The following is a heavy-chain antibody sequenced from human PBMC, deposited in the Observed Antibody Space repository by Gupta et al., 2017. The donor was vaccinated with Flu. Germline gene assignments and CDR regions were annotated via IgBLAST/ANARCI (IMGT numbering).Heavy chain of an antibody. CDR1: GFNFRNYE. CDR3: ARGHWDK. D-gene: IGHD1/OR15-1a*01. Sequence: EAKLVESGGGLVQPGGSLRLSCVASGFNFRNYEMSGVRQPPGRGLEWIAFISQTSSTYYRDPVRGRFTISRDNDNNAVYLQMSGLTGDDTAVYYCARGHWDKWGQGTPVTVSS. J-gene: IGHJ4*02. V-gene: IGHV3-48*03. CDR2: ISQTSST.